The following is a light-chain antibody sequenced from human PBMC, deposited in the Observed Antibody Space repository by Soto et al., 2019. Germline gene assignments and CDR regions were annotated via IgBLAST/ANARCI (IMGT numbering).Light chain of an antibody. J-gene: IGKJ1*01. CDR2: GAS. V-gene: IGKV3-20*01. Sequence: IVLTQSPGTLSLSPGERATLSCRASQSVSSNFLAWYQQKPGQAPRLLISGASNRATGIPDRFSGSGSGTDFTLDISRLEPEDFAVYYCQQYGSSPRTFGQGTKVDIK. CDR3: QQYGSSPRT. CDR1: QSVSSNF.